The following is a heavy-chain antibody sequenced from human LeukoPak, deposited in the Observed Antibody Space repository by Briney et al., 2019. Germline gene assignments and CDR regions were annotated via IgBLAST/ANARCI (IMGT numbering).Heavy chain of an antibody. J-gene: IGHJ4*02. V-gene: IGHV4-30-2*01. Sequence: PSQTLSLTCTVSGGSISSGGYYWRWIRQPPGKGLEWIGYIYHSGSTYYNPSLKSRVTISVDTSKNQFSLKLSSVTAADTAVYYCTRVGPYKITLVRGVMGYFDYWGQGTLVTVSS. CDR3: TRVGPYKITLVRGVMGYFDY. D-gene: IGHD3-10*01. CDR1: GGSISSGGYY. CDR2: IYHSGST.